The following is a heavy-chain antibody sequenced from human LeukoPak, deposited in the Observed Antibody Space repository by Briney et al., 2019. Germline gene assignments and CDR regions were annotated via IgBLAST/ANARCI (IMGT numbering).Heavy chain of an antibody. D-gene: IGHD1-20*01. CDR2: INRSGST. CDR3: ARGNRITGTTGDY. V-gene: IGHV4-34*01. Sequence: PSETLSLTCAVYGGSFSGYYWSWIRQPPGKGLEWIGEINRSGSTNYNPSLKSRVTISVDTSKNQFSLKLSSVTAADTAVYYCARGNRITGTTGDYWGQGTLVTVSS. CDR1: GGSFSGYY. J-gene: IGHJ4*02.